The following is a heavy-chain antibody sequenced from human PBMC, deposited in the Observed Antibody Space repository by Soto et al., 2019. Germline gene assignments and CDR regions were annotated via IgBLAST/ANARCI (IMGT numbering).Heavy chain of an antibody. CDR1: GYTFTSYG. D-gene: IGHD2-2*01. CDR3: ARRVLGYCSSTSCYRDDAFDI. Sequence: QVQLVQSGAEVKKPGASVKVSCKASGYTFTSYGISWVRQAPGQGLEWRGWISAYNGNTYYAQKLQGRVTMTTDTSPRTAYMELSGLRYDDTAMYYCARRVLGYCSSTSCYRDDAFDIWGQGTMVTVSS. J-gene: IGHJ3*02. CDR2: ISAYNGNT. V-gene: IGHV1-18*01.